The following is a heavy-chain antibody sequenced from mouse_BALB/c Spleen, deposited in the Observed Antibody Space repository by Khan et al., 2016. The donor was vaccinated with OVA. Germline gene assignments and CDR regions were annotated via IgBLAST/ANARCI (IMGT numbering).Heavy chain of an antibody. CDR2: INTYTGDL. Sequence: QIQLVQSGPELKKPGETVKISCKASGYTFTNYGMNWVKQSPGKALKWMGWINTYTGDLTYADEFKGRFAFSLETSASTAYLQINNLKNEDTATYFCARPPYFAYMLDHWGQGTSVTVSS. D-gene: IGHD1-3*01. CDR1: GYTFTNYG. J-gene: IGHJ4*01. CDR3: ARPPYFAYMLDH. V-gene: IGHV9-3-1*01.